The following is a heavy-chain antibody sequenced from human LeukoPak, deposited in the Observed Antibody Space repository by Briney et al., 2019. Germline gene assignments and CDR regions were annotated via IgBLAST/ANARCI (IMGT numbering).Heavy chain of an antibody. D-gene: IGHD6-19*01. CDR2: ISYDGSNK. CDR3: AKTLKQWLPYFYYGMDV. CDR1: GFTFSSYG. J-gene: IGHJ6*02. Sequence: GGSLRLSCAASGFTFSSYGMHWVRQAPGKGLEWVAVISYDGSNKYYADSVKGRFTISRDNSKNTLYLQMNSLRAEDTAVYYCAKTLKQWLPYFYYGMDVWGQGTTVTVSS. V-gene: IGHV3-30*18.